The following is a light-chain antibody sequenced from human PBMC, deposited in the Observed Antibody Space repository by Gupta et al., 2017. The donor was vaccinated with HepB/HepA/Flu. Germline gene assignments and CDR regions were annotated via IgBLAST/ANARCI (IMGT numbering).Light chain of an antibody. CDR1: ALPKLY. CDR2: KDT. J-gene: IGLJ1*01. Sequence: SYELTQPPSVSVSPGQTARITCSGGALPKLYVYWYQQKPGQAPVMVISKDTERPSRIPERFSGSTSGTTATLTISEVQPEDEADYYCQSTDNTGTPFYVFGGGTKVSVV. V-gene: IGLV3-25*02. CDR3: QSTDNTGTPFYV.